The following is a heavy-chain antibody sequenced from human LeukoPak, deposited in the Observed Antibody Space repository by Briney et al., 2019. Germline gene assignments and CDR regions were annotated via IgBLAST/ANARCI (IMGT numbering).Heavy chain of an antibody. J-gene: IGHJ4*02. CDR3: AKNQLGYSYGSSYFDY. Sequence: GGSLRLSCAASGFTFSTHAMYWVRQAPGKGLEWVSTISGSGGSTYYADSVKGRFTISRDNSKNTLYLQMNSLRAEDTAVYYCAKNQLGYSYGSSYFDYWGQGTLVTVSS. CDR1: GFTFSTHA. V-gene: IGHV3-23*01. D-gene: IGHD5-18*01. CDR2: ISGSGGST.